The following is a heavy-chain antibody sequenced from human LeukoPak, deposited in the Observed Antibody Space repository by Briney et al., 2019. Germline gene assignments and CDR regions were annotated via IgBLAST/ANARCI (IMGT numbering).Heavy chain of an antibody. J-gene: IGHJ6*02. D-gene: IGHD3-3*01. CDR1: GYTFTSYG. CDR3: ARDDFWSGYHYYYGMDV. V-gene: IGHV1-18*01. CDR2: ISAYNGNT. Sequence: ASVKVSCKASGYTFTSYGISWVRQAPGQGLEWMGWISAYNGNTNYAQKLQGRVTMTTDTSTSTAYMELRSLRSDDTAGYYCARDDFWSGYHYYYGMDVWGQGTTVTVSS.